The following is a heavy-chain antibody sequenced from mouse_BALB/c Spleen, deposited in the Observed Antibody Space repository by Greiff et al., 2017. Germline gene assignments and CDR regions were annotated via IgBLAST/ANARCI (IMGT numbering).Heavy chain of an antibody. D-gene: IGHD1-2*01. Sequence: VQLQQSGAELVKPGASVKLSCTASGFNIKDTYMHWVKQRPEQGLEWIERIDPANGNTKYDPKFQGKATITADTSSNTAYLQLSSLTSEDTAVYYCARSTTAPYAMDYWGQGTSVTVSS. J-gene: IGHJ4*01. CDR3: ARSTTAPYAMDY. V-gene: IGHV14-3*02. CDR1: GFNIKDTY. CDR2: IDPANGNT.